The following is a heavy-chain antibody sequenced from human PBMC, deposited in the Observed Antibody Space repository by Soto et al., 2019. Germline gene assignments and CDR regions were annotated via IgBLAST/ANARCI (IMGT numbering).Heavy chain of an antibody. CDR3: ARDYEFGFDI. CDR1: AFTLSSYW. D-gene: IGHD3-22*01. V-gene: IGHV3-7*01. J-gene: IGHJ3*02. Sequence: EVQLVESGGGLVQPGGSLRLSCEASAFTLSSYWMSWVRQAPGKGLEWVANIKPDVREKYYVDSVKGRFTISRDNTKNSLYLQLSTLKPEDTAIYYCARDYEFGFDIWGQGTLVTVSS. CDR2: IKPDVREK.